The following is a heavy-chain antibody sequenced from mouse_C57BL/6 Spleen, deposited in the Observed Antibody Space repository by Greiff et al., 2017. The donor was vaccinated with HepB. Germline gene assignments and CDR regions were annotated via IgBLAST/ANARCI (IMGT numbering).Heavy chain of an antibody. V-gene: IGHV1-19*01. J-gene: IGHJ3*01. D-gene: IGHD2-4*01. Sequence: EVQLQQSGPVLVKPGASVKMSCKASGYTFTDYYMNWVKQSHGKSLEWIGVINPYNGGTSYNQKFKGKATLTVDKSSSTAYMELNSLTSEDSAVYYCAYYDYDWFAYWGQGTLVTVSA. CDR2: INPYNGGT. CDR1: GYTFTDYY. CDR3: AYYDYDWFAY.